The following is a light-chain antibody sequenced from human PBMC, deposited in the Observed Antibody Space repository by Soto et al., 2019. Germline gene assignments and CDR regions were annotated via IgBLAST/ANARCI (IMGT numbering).Light chain of an antibody. CDR1: SGHSSYA. Sequence: QLVLTQSPSASASLGASVKLTCTLSSGHSSYAIAWHQQQPEKGPRYLMKLSSDGSHSKGDGIPDRFSGSSSGAECYLTISSLQSEDKADYYCQTWDTGARVVFGGGTKLTVL. CDR2: LSSDGSH. J-gene: IGLJ2*01. CDR3: QTWDTGARVV. V-gene: IGLV4-69*01.